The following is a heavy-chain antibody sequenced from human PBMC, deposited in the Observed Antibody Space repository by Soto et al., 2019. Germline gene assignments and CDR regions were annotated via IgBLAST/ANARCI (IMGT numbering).Heavy chain of an antibody. CDR3: VREEEYSGYGLRG. V-gene: IGHV6-1*01. Sequence: LSLTCAISVDIVSSNSAAWNWIRQSPSRGLEWLGRTYYRSKWYNEYAASVKSRITINPDTSKNQFSLHLNSVTPEDTAVYYCVREEEYSGYGLRGWDQGTLVTVSS. CDR1: VDIVSSNSAA. J-gene: IGHJ4*02. CDR2: TYYRSKWYN. D-gene: IGHD5-12*01.